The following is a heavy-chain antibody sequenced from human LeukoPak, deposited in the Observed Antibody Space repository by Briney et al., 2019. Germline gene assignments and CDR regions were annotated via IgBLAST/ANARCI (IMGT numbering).Heavy chain of an antibody. D-gene: IGHD3-10*01. Sequence: GRSLRLSCAASGFTFSSYAMHWVRQAPGKGLEWVAVISYDGSNKYYADSVKGRFTISRDNSKNTLYLQMNSLRAEDTAVYYCARDRTYYGSGSSPFDPWAREPWSPSPQ. CDR3: ARDRTYYGSGSSPFDP. V-gene: IGHV3-30*04. CDR1: GFTFSSYA. CDR2: ISYDGSNK. J-gene: IGHJ5*02.